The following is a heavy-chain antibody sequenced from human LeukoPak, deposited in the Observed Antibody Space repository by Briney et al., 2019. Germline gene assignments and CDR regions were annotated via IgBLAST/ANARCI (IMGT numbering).Heavy chain of an antibody. V-gene: IGHV1-8*01. CDR3: ARFHRHQLPKSDS. CDR2: MNPFSGGT. Sequence: ASVRVSCKTSGYFFTEYDINWVRQASGQGLEWMGWMNPFSGGTGYAQNFEGRVTMTRDESISTAYLDLRSLTSEDTAVYYCARFHRHQLPKSDSWGQGTVVTVSS. D-gene: IGHD1-14*01. CDR1: GYFFTEYD. J-gene: IGHJ4*02.